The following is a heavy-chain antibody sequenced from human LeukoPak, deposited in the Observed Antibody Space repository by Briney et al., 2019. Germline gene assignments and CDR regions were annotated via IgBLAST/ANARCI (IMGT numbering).Heavy chain of an antibody. CDR1: GYTFTSYC. D-gene: IGHD2-15*01. CDR2: ISAYNGNT. V-gene: IGHV1-18*01. J-gene: IGHJ4*02. Sequence: GASVKVSCKASGYTFTSYCISWVRQAPGQGLEWMGWISAYNGNTNYAQKLQGRVTMTTDISTSTAYMELRSLRSDDTAVYYCARNYCSGGSCYSDFDYWGQGTLVTVSS. CDR3: ARNYCSGGSCYSDFDY.